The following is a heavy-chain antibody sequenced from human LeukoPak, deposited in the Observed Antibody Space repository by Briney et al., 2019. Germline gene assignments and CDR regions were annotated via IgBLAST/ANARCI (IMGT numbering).Heavy chain of an antibody. D-gene: IGHD3-16*01. J-gene: IGHJ4*02. CDR2: ISSSSSYT. V-gene: IGHV3-11*06. CDR1: GFTFSDYY. Sequence: GGSLRLSCAASGFTFSDYYMSWIRQAPGKGLEWVSYISSSSSYTNYADSVKGRFTISRDNAKNSLYLQMNSLRAEDTALFYCVRDGGAAQFDYWGQGNLVTVSS. CDR3: VRDGGAAQFDY.